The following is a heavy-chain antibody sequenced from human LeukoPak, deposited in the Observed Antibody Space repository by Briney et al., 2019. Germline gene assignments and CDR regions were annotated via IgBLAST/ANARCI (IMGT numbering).Heavy chain of an antibody. Sequence: GSLRLSCAASGLTFSSYAMSWVRQAPGKRPEWIGRIYYGGATYYNPSLESRVTISVDTSENQFSLKLHSVTAADTAVYHCARHGSGSYFYYFDFWSQGTLVTVSS. D-gene: IGHD3-10*01. CDR3: ARHGSGSYFYYFDF. J-gene: IGHJ4*02. CDR2: IYYGGAT. V-gene: IGHV4-59*05. CDR1: GLTFSSYA.